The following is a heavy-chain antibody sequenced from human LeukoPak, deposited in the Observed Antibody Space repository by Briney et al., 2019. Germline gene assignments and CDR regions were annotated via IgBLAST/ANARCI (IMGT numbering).Heavy chain of an antibody. D-gene: IGHD3-22*01. Sequence: ASVKVSGKASGYTFTSYYMHWVRQAPGQGLEWMGIINPSGGSTSYAQKFQGRVTMTRDTSTSTVYMELSSLRSEDTAVYYCARLGESRDSSGYQLANWFDPWGQGTLVTVSS. V-gene: IGHV1-46*01. J-gene: IGHJ5*02. CDR3: ARLGESRDSSGYQLANWFDP. CDR2: INPSGGST. CDR1: GYTFTSYY.